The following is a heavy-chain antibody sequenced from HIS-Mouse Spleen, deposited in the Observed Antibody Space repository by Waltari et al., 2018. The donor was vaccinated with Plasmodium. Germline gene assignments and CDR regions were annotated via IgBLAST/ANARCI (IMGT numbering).Heavy chain of an antibody. Sequence: QLQLQESVPGLVTPSETLSLTCTVSGCSISNSSYYWGWILPPPGKGLEWIGSIYYSGSTYYNPSLKSRVTISVDTSKNQFSLKLSSVTAADTAVYYCASLPRVEEVTTPFYYYYYGMDVWGQGTTVTVSS. D-gene: IGHD4-4*01. V-gene: IGHV4-39*01. CDR1: GCSISNSSYY. CDR2: IYYSGST. CDR3: ASLPRVEEVTTPFYYYYYGMDV. J-gene: IGHJ6*02.